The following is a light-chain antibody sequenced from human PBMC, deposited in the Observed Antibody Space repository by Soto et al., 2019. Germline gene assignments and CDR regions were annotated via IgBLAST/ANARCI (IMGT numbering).Light chain of an antibody. V-gene: IGKV3-20*01. CDR1: QSVSSSY. J-gene: IGKJ1*01. CDR3: QQYGSSPWT. Sequence: EIVLTQSPGTLSLSPGERATLSCRASQSVSSSYLAWYQQKPGQAPRLLIYGASSRATGIPDKIRGGGSGTDFTLNISRLEPEDFAVYYCQQYGSSPWTFGQGTKVDI. CDR2: GAS.